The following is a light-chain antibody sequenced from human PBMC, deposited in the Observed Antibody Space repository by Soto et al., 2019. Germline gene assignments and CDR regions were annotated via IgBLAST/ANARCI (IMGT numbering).Light chain of an antibody. CDR3: QEYNNYWT. J-gene: IGKJ1*01. Sequence: DIQMNQSPSTLSASVGDTVTITCRASQTISRWLAWYQQKPGKAPRLLIYTASTLESGVPSWFSASGSGTEFTLTISSLHPDDFATYYCQEYNNYWTFGQGTKVDNK. CDR1: QTISRW. CDR2: TAS. V-gene: IGKV1-5*01.